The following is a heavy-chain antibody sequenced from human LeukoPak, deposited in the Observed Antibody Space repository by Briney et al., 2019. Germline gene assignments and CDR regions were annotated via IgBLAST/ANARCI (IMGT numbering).Heavy chain of an antibody. CDR1: GYTFTSYD. CDR3: ARDFSGSYWSYYYYYYMDV. D-gene: IGHD1-26*01. V-gene: IGHV1-46*01. Sequence: ASVKVSCKASGYTFTSYDMHWVRQAPGQGLEWMGIINPSGGSTSYAQKFQGRVTMTRDMSTSTVYMELSSLRSEDTAVYYCARDFSGSYWSYYYYYYMDVWGKGTTVTVSS. CDR2: INPSGGST. J-gene: IGHJ6*03.